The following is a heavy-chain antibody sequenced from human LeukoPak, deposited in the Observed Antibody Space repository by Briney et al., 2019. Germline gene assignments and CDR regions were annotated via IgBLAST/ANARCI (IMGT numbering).Heavy chain of an antibody. CDR3: ARDPALRFLEWLSPSYYYYGMDV. CDR1: GGTFSSYA. Sequence: ASVKVSCKASGGTFSSYAISWVRQAPGQGLEWMGWISAYNGNTNYAQKLQGRVTMTTDTSTSTAYMELRSLRSDDTAVYYCARDPALRFLEWLSPSYYYYGMDVWGQGTTVTVSS. V-gene: IGHV1-18*01. J-gene: IGHJ6*02. D-gene: IGHD3-3*01. CDR2: ISAYNGNT.